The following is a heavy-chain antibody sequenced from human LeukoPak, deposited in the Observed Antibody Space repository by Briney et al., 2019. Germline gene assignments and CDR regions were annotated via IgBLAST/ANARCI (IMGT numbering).Heavy chain of an antibody. D-gene: IGHD3-10*01. J-gene: IGHJ3*01. CDR3: AKVVGIWIGEMFDAFDV. Sequence: GRSLRLSCAASGFTFRSYVMNWVRQAPGKGLEWVSAISHSGDRTYYADSVKGRFTISRDNSKNTLYLQMNGLRAEDTALYYCAKVVGIWIGEMFDAFDVWGHGTMVAVSS. CDR1: GFTFRSYV. V-gene: IGHV3-23*01. CDR2: ISHSGDRT.